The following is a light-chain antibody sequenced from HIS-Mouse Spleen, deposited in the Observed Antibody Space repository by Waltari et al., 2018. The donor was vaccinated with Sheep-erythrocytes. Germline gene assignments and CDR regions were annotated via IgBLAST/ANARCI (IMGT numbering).Light chain of an antibody. CDR2: DAS. V-gene: IGKV3-11*01. J-gene: IGKJ2*01. CDR3: QQRSNWYT. CDR1: QSVRSY. Sequence: EIVLTQSPATLSLSPGERATLFCRASQSVRSYLAWYQQKPGQAPRLLIYDASNRATGIPARFSGSGSGTDFTLTSSSLEPEDFAVYYCQQRSNWYTFGQGTKLEIK.